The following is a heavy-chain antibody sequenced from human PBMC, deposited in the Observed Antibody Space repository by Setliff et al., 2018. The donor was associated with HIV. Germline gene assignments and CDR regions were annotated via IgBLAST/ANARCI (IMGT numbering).Heavy chain of an antibody. D-gene: IGHD3-22*01. J-gene: IGHJ4*02. V-gene: IGHV1-46*01. CDR3: ARGGPGYYDSSGYSDF. CDR1: GYTFTNYY. Sequence: ASVKVSCKASGYTFTNYYMHWVRQAPGQGLEWMGIIYPGGARRSYAQKFQGRVTMTTDTSTSTAYMELRSLRSDDTAVYYCARGGPGYYDSSGYSDFWGQGTLVTVSS. CDR2: IYPGGARR.